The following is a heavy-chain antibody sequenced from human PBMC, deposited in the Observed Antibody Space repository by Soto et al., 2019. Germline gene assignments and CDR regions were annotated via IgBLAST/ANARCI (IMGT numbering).Heavy chain of an antibody. Sequence: QVQLQESGPGLVKPSQTLSLTCTVSGGSISSGDYYWSWIRQPPGKGLECIGYIYYSGSTYYNPSLKSRVTISVDTTKNQFSLKLSSVTAADTAVYYCARVRYYYDSSGYYAVFDYWGQGTLVTVSS. D-gene: IGHD3-22*01. V-gene: IGHV4-30-4*01. CDR2: IYYSGST. CDR3: ARVRYYYDSSGYYAVFDY. CDR1: GGSISSGDYY. J-gene: IGHJ4*02.